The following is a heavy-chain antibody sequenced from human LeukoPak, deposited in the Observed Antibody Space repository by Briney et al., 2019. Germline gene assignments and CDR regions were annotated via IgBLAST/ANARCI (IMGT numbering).Heavy chain of an antibody. Sequence: GASVKVSCKASGYTFTSYGTSWVRQAPGQGLEWMGWISAYNGNTNYAQKLQGRVTMTTDTSTSTAYMELRSLRSDDTAVYYCVRGTLRFLEWSNPPHMDVWGKGTTVTVSS. D-gene: IGHD3-3*01. V-gene: IGHV1-18*01. CDR3: VRGTLRFLEWSNPPHMDV. J-gene: IGHJ6*03. CDR1: GYTFTSYG. CDR2: ISAYNGNT.